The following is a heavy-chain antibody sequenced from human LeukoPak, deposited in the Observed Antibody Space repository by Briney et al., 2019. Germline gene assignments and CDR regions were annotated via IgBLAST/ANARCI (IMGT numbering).Heavy chain of an antibody. CDR3: AGGTGFIIKD. CDR1: GFTFSLYW. CDR2: FKQDGSEK. D-gene: IGHD3-9*01. V-gene: IGHV3-7*03. J-gene: IGHJ4*02. Sequence: AGGSLRLSCAASGFTFSLYWMNWVRRAPGKGLVWVANFKQDGSEKNDVDSVKGRFTISRDNAKDLLYLQMNNLRVEDTAMYYCAGGTGFIIKDWGQGTLATVSS.